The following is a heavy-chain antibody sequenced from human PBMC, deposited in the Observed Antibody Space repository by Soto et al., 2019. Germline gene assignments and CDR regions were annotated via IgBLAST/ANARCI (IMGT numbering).Heavy chain of an antibody. CDR2: IYHSGST. CDR3: ARLGNMACMDV. Sequence: QVQLQESGPGLVKPSGTLSLTCAVSGGSISSSNWWSWVRQPPGKGLEWIGAIYHSGSTNYNPSPNSGVPISVDKSKNQFSLKLSSVTAADTAVYYCARLGNMACMDVWGQGTTVTVSS. D-gene: IGHD3-16*01. J-gene: IGHJ6*02. CDR1: GGSISSSNW. V-gene: IGHV4-4*02.